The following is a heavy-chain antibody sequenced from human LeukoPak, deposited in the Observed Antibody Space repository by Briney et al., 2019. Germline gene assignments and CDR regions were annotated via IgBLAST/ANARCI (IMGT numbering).Heavy chain of an antibody. CDR2: ISAYSGNT. V-gene: IGHV1-18*01. CDR3: ARGADTGSFGTLVYVDY. CDR1: VYTFTCYG. D-gene: IGHD1-26*01. Sequence: ASVKVSCKASVYTFTCYGISWVRQAPGQGLEWMGLISAYSGNTKFAQKLKGRVIMTTDTSTSKAYQGLRSLSTGDAAVYFCARGADTGSFGTLVYVDYWGQGTLVTVSS. J-gene: IGHJ4*02.